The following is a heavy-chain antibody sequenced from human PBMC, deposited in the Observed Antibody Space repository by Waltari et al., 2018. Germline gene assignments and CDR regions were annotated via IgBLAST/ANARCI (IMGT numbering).Heavy chain of an antibody. D-gene: IGHD1-26*01. CDR3: ARDGIRGATTGPLDY. CDR1: GYIFSNYG. J-gene: IGHJ4*02. Sequence: QLVQSGAEVKKPGASVKVSCKASGYIFSNYGITWVRQAPGQGLEWMGWINTNTGNPTYAQGFTGRFVFSLDTSVSTAYLQISSLKAEDTAVYYCARDGIRGATTGPLDYWGQGTLVTVSS. CDR2: INTNTGNP. V-gene: IGHV7-4-1*02.